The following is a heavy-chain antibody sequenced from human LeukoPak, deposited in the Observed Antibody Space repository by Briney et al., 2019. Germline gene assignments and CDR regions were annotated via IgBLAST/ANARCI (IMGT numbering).Heavy chain of an antibody. D-gene: IGHD3-10*01. CDR2: ISSHSSTI. CDR3: ARDGSAGSYLNWFDP. CDR1: GFIFRSYS. J-gene: IGHJ5*02. V-gene: IGHV3-48*01. Sequence: PGGSLRLSCAGSGFIFRSYSMNWVRQAPGKGLEWISYISSHSSTIYYADSVRGRFTISRDNDKNSVYLQMSSLRVEETAVYYCARDGSAGSYLNWFDPWGQGTLVTVSS.